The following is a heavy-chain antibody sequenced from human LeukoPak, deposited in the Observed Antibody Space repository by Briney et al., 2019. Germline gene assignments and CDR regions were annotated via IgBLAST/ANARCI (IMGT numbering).Heavy chain of an antibody. CDR1: GDTLTELS. J-gene: IGHJ4*02. CDR3: ATDRIVGATKGPFDY. V-gene: IGHV1-24*01. D-gene: IGHD1-26*01. CDR2: FDAEDGET. Sequence: ASVKVSCKVSGDTLTELSMQWVRQAPGKGLEWMGGFDAEDGETIYAQKFQGRVTMTEDTSTDTAYMELSSLRSEDTAVYYCATDRIVGATKGPFDYWGQGTLVTVSS.